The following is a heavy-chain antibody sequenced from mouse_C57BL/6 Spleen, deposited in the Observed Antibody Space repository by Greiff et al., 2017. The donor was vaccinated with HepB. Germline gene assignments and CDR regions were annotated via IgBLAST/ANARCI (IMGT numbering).Heavy chain of an antibody. J-gene: IGHJ2*01. CDR1: GFTFTDYY. D-gene: IGHD2-1*01. V-gene: IGHV7-3*01. Sequence: EVQVVESGGGLVQPGGSLSLSCAASGFTFTDYYMSWVRQPPGKALEWLGFIRNKANGYTTEYSASVKGRFTISRDNSQSILYLQMNALRAEDSATYYCARSLPEGGYYFDYWGQGTTLTVSS. CDR3: ARSLPEGGYYFDY. CDR2: IRNKANGYTT.